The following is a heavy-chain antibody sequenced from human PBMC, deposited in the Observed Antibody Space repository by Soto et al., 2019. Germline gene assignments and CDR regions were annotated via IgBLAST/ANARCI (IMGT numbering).Heavy chain of an antibody. CDR3: ARDQHDYSTSWYAMDV. J-gene: IGHJ6*02. D-gene: IGHD2-2*01. CDR2: ISYDGSNE. Sequence: GGSLRLSCAASGFTFSSYGMHWVRQAPGKGLEWVAVISYDGSNEHYVDSVRGRFTISRDNSNNTLFLQMNSLRVEDKAVYYCARDQHDYSTSWYAMDVWGLGTTVTVSS. V-gene: IGHV3-30*03. CDR1: GFTFSSYG.